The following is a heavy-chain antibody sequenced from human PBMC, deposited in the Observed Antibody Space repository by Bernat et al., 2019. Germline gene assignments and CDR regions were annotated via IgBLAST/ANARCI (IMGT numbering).Heavy chain of an antibody. CDR3: AKVGGLRFLEWFSMDV. D-gene: IGHD3-3*01. J-gene: IGHJ6*02. Sequence: QVQLVESGGGVVQPGRSLRLSCAASGFTFSSYGMHWVRQAPGKGLEWVAVISYDGSNKYYADYVKGRFTISRDNSKDKLYLQMNSLRAEDTAVYYCAKVGGLRFLEWFSMDVWGQGTTVTVSS. V-gene: IGHV3-30*18. CDR1: GFTFSSYG. CDR2: ISYDGSNK.